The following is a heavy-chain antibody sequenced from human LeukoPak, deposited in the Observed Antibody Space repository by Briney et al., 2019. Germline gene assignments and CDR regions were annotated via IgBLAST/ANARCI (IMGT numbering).Heavy chain of an antibody. V-gene: IGHV1-8*01. Sequence: ASVKVSCKASGYTFTSYDINWVRQATGQGLEWMGWMNPNSGNTGYAQKFQGRVTMTRNTSISTAYVELSSLRSEDTAVYYCARGRSLLWFGEYVDAFDIWGQGTMVTVSS. J-gene: IGHJ3*02. D-gene: IGHD3-10*01. CDR3: ARGRSLLWFGEYVDAFDI. CDR2: MNPNSGNT. CDR1: GYTFTSYD.